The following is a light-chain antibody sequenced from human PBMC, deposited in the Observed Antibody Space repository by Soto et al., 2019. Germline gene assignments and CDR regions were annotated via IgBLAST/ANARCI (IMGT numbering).Light chain of an antibody. Sequence: QSALTQPASVSGSPGQSITISCTGTSSDIGSYDYVSWYQQHPGKAPNLIIYEVTDRPSGVSNRFSGSKSGNTASLTISGLQAEDEANYYCSLFTSTSTRLFGSGTKVTVL. J-gene: IGLJ1*01. CDR1: SSDIGSYDY. V-gene: IGLV2-14*01. CDR3: SLFTSTSTRL. CDR2: EVT.